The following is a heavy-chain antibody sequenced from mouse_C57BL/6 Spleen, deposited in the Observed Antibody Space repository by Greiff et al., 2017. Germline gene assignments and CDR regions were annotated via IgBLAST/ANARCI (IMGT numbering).Heavy chain of an antibody. CDR2: INPSTGGT. CDR1: GFSFTGYY. D-gene: IGHD1-1*01. Sequence: EVQLQESGPELVKPGASVKISCTASGFSFTGYYMNWVKQSPEKSLEWIGEINPSTGGTTYNQKFKAKATLSVDKSSSTAYMQLKSLTSEDSAVYYCARRNYGSSSYWYFGVWGTGTTVTVAS. J-gene: IGHJ1*03. CDR3: ARRNYGSSSYWYFGV. V-gene: IGHV1-42*01.